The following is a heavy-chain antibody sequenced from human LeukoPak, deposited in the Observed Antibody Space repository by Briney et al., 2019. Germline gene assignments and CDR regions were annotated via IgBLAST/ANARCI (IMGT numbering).Heavy chain of an antibody. D-gene: IGHD2-2*01. CDR3: ARQDVVPAAPGEFQH. J-gene: IGHJ1*01. Sequence: SETLSLTCAVSGYSISSGYYWGWIRQPPGKGLEWIGSIYHSGSTYYNPSLKSRVTISVDTSKNQFSLKLSSVTAADTAVYYCARQDVVPAAPGEFQHWGQGTLVTVSP. V-gene: IGHV4-38-2*01. CDR1: GYSISSGYY. CDR2: IYHSGST.